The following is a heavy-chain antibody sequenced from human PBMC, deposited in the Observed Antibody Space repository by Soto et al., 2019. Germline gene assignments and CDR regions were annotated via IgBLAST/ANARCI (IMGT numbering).Heavy chain of an antibody. CDR2: ISYDGSNT. Sequence: QVLLVESGGGVVQPGRSLRLSCVASGFTFSSYGMHWVRQAPGKGLEWVAIISYDGSNTYYADSVKGRFTISRDNSKNTLYLQMNSLRAEDTSVYYCAKEGGLSGSYYYWGQGTLVTVSS. J-gene: IGHJ4*02. CDR1: GFTFSSYG. V-gene: IGHV3-30*18. CDR3: AKEGGLSGSYYY. D-gene: IGHD1-26*01.